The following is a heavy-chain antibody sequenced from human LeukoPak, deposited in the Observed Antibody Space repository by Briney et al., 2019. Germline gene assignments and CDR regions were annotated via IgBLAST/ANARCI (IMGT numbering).Heavy chain of an antibody. D-gene: IGHD7-27*01. V-gene: IGHV1-8*01. J-gene: IGHJ4*02. CDR1: RYTFTSHD. Sequence: ASVKVSCKASRYTFTSHDINWVRQAIGQGFEWMGWMSPNSGSTGYAQRFRGRVAMTRNTSISTAYMELSSLRSEDTAVYYCTVGPPNWGFDYWGQGTLVTVSS. CDR3: TVGPPNWGFDY. CDR2: MSPNSGST.